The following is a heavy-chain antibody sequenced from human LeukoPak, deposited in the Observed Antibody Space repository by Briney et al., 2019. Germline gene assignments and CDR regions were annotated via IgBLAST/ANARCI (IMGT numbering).Heavy chain of an antibody. Sequence: GASVKVSCKASGYTFTGYYMHWVRRAPGQGLAWMGWINPNSGGTNYAQKFQGRVTMTRDTSISTAYMELSRLRSDDTAVYYCARDRGSYFSDAFDIWGQGTMVTVSS. CDR2: INPNSGGT. V-gene: IGHV1-2*02. CDR1: GYTFTGYY. J-gene: IGHJ3*02. D-gene: IGHD1-26*01. CDR3: ARDRGSYFSDAFDI.